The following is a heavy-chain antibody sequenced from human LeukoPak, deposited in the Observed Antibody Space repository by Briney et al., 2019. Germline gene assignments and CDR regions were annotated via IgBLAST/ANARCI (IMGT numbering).Heavy chain of an antibody. J-gene: IGHJ4*02. CDR3: ARGRFSNATHFDY. V-gene: IGHV4-34*01. D-gene: IGHD2-15*01. Sequence: SETLSLTCAVYGGSFSGYYWSWIRQPPGKGLEWIGEINHSGSTNYNPSLKSRVTISVDTSKNQFSLKLSSVTAADTAVYYCARGRFSNATHFDYWGQGTLVTVSS. CDR2: INHSGST. CDR1: GGSFSGYY.